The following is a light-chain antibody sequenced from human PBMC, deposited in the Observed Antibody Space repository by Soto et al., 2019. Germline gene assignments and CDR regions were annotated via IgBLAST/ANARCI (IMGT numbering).Light chain of an antibody. J-gene: IGKJ1*01. Sequence: EIVLTQSPGTLSLSPGERATLSCRASQSVSSSYLAWYQQKPGQAPRLLIYGASSRATDIPDRFSGSGSGTDFTLTLSRLEPEDFAVYYCQQYGSSQSFGQGTKVEIK. V-gene: IGKV3-20*01. CDR1: QSVSSSY. CDR2: GAS. CDR3: QQYGSSQS.